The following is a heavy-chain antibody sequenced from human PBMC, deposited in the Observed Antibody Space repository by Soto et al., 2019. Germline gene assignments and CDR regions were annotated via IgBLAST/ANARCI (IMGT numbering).Heavy chain of an antibody. CDR3: ARAGYSSNWQTPYYFDY. J-gene: IGHJ4*01. Sequence: PSETLSLTCTVSGGSISSYYWSWIRQPPGKGLEWIGYIYYSGSTNYNPSLKSRVTISVDTSKNQFSLKLSSVTAADTAVYYCARAGYSSNWQTPYYFDYSGQGTLVTVSS. CDR1: GGSISSYY. V-gene: IGHV4-59*01. D-gene: IGHD6-13*01. CDR2: IYYSGST.